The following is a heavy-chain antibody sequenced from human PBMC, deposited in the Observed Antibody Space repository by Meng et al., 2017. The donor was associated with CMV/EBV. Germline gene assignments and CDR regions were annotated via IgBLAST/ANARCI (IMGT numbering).Heavy chain of an antibody. CDR3: ATRSTAMVPNPIYYGMDV. J-gene: IGHJ6*02. D-gene: IGHD5-18*01. V-gene: IGHV4-61*08. CDR2: IYYNGST. Sequence: SETLSLTCTVSGGSVYNGGYYWNWIRQPPGKGLEWIGYIYYNGSTNYNPSLKSRVTISVDTSKNQFSLKLRSVTTADTAVYYCATRSTAMVPNPIYYGMDVWGQGTTVTVSS. CDR1: GGSVYNGGYY.